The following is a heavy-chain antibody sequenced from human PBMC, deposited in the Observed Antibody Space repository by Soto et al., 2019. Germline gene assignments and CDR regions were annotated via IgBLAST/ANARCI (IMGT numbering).Heavy chain of an antibody. D-gene: IGHD6-19*01. J-gene: IGHJ4*02. CDR2: INHSGST. CDR1: GGSFSGYY. Sequence: SETLSLTCAVYGGSFSGYYWSWIRQPPGKGLEWIGEINHSGSTNYNPSLKSRVTISVDTSKNQFPLRLSSVTAADTAVYYCASQYSSGWYYFDYWGQGTLVTVSS. V-gene: IGHV4-34*01. CDR3: ASQYSSGWYYFDY.